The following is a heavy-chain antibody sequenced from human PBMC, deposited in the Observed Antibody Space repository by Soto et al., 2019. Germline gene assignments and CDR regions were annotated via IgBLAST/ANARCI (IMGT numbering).Heavy chain of an antibody. Sequence: SVKTSSKAPNYPAIIHDITWVRQAPGQGLEWVGWITPYNGNTKYGQNLRGRVTMTADTSTSTAYMELGSLTTDDTAVYYCARDTSFYFEYWGQGTRVTVSS. CDR1: NYPAIIHD. CDR2: ITPYNGNT. CDR3: ARDTSFYFEY. J-gene: IGHJ4*02. D-gene: IGHD2-2*01. V-gene: IGHV1-18*01.